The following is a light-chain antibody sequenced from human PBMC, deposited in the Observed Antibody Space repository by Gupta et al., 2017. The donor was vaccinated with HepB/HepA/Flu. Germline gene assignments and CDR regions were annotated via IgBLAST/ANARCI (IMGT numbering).Light chain of an antibody. Sequence: SALTQPASVSGSPGQPNTISSNGTSSDVGGYNYVSWYQQHPGKAPKLMIYDVSNRPSGGSNRFSGSKSGNTASLTISVLQAEDEADYYCSSYTSSSTLVVFGGGTKLTVL. V-gene: IGLV2-14*03. CDR3: SSYTSSSTLVV. CDR2: DVS. J-gene: IGLJ2*01. CDR1: SSDVGGYNY.